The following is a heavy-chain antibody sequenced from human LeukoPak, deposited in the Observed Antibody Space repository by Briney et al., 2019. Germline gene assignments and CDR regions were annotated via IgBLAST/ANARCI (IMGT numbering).Heavy chain of an antibody. J-gene: IGHJ2*01. CDR1: GFTFSSYA. CDR2: ISYDGSNK. V-gene: IGHV3-30-3*02. D-gene: IGHD5-18*01. Sequence: PGGSLRLSCAASGFTFSSYAMHWVRQAPGKGLEWVAVISYDGSNKYYADSVKGRFTISRDNSKNTLYLQMNSLRAEDTAVYYCAKPSSRWDTAMIPGYLDLWGRGILVTVSS. CDR3: AKPSSRWDTAMIPGYLDL.